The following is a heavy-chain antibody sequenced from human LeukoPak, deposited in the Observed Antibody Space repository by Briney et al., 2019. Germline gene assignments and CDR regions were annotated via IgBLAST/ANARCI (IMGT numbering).Heavy chain of an antibody. J-gene: IGHJ6*02. D-gene: IGHD2-2*01. CDR1: GFTFSSYG. V-gene: IGHV3-30*18. CDR2: ISYDGSNE. CDR3: AKEKVVVPAAINYYGMDV. Sequence: GGSLRLSCAASGFTFSSYGMHWVRQAPGKGLEWVAVISYDGSNEYYADSVKGRFTISRDNSKNTLYLQMNSLRAEDTAVYYCAKEKVVVPAAINYYGMDVWGQGTTVTVSS.